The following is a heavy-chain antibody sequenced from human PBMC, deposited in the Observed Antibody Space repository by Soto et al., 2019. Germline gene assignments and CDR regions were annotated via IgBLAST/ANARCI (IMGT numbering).Heavy chain of an antibody. CDR3: ARLCSSTSCYKSHVDY. Sequence: ASVKVSCKASGYTFTSYYMHWVRQAPGQGLEWMGIINPSGGSTSYAQKFQGRVTMTRDTSTSTVYMELSSLRSEDTAVYYCARLCSSTSCYKSHVDYRGQGTLVTVSS. CDR2: INPSGGST. V-gene: IGHV1-46*01. CDR1: GYTFTSYY. D-gene: IGHD2-2*02. J-gene: IGHJ4*02.